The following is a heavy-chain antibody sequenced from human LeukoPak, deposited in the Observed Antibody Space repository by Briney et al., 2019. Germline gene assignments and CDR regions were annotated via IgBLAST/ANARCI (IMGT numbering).Heavy chain of an antibody. CDR1: GFTFSSYA. D-gene: IGHD4-17*01. CDR2: ISYDGSNK. V-gene: IGHV3-30*04. Sequence: PGGSLRLSCAASGFTFSSYAMHWVRQAPGKGLEWVAVISYDGSNKYYTDSVKGRFTIPRDNSKNTLYLQMNSLRAEDTAVYYCAKVRAYGDYFDYWGQGTLVTVSS. J-gene: IGHJ4*02. CDR3: AKVRAYGDYFDY.